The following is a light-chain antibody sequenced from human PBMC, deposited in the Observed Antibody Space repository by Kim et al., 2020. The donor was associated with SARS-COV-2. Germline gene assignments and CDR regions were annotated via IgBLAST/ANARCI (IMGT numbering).Light chain of an antibody. CDR3: AAWDDSRNGVV. J-gene: IGLJ2*01. V-gene: IGLV1-44*01. CDR2: SNN. CDR1: RSNIGSNT. Sequence: GQRVTISCSGSRSNIGSNTVNWDQQLPGTAPKRLIYSNNQRPSGVPDRFSGSKSGTSASLAISGLQSEDEADYYCAAWDDSRNGVVFGGGTQLTVL.